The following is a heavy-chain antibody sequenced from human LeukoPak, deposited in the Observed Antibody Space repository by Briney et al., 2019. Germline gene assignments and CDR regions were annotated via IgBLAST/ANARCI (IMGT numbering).Heavy chain of an antibody. CDR1: GYTFTSYA. CDR2: ISAYNGNT. Sequence: ASVKVSCKASGYTFTSYAMNWVRQAPGQGLEWMGWISAYNGNTNYVQKLQGRVTMTTDTSTSTAYMELRSLRSDDTAVYYCARDLGVVYWFDPWGQGTLVTVSS. V-gene: IGHV1-18*01. CDR3: ARDLGVVYWFDP. D-gene: IGHD2-15*01. J-gene: IGHJ5*02.